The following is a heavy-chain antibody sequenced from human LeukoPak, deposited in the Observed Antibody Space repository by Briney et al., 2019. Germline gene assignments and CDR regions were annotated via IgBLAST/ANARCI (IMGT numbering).Heavy chain of an antibody. Sequence: GGSLRLSCVASGFPFSSYWMTWVRQAPGKGLEWVANIKQDGSKKSYVDSVKGRFTISRDNAKNSLYLQMNSLRAEDTAVYYCARDSADITIFGGRYYGMDVWGQGTTVTVSS. CDR3: ARDSADITIFGGRYYGMDV. V-gene: IGHV3-7*01. CDR2: IKQDGSKK. J-gene: IGHJ6*02. CDR1: GFPFSSYW. D-gene: IGHD3-3*01.